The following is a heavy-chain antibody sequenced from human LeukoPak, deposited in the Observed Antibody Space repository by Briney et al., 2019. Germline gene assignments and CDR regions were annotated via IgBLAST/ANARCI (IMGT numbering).Heavy chain of an antibody. V-gene: IGHV3-30-3*01. CDR1: GFTFSSYA. CDR3: ARGEPYEPTWSGYYGDAFDI. Sequence: GRSLRLSCAASGFTFSSYAMHWVRQAPGKGLEWVAVISYDGSNKYYADSVKGRFTISRDNSKNTLYLQMNSLRAEDTAVYYCARGEPYEPTWSGYYGDAFDIWGQGTMVTVSS. J-gene: IGHJ3*02. D-gene: IGHD3-3*01. CDR2: ISYDGSNK.